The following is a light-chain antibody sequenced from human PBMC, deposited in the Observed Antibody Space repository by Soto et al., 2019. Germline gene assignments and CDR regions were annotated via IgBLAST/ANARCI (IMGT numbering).Light chain of an antibody. Sequence: IQLTQSPSSLXAXXXXXXXXXCRASQGXSSYLAWYQQKPGKAPKLLIYAASTLQSGVPSRFSGSGSGTDFTLTISSLQPEDFATYYCQQLNSYPNTFGQGTKLEIK. J-gene: IGKJ2*01. CDR1: QGXSSY. V-gene: IGKV1-9*01. CDR2: AAS. CDR3: QQLNSYPNT.